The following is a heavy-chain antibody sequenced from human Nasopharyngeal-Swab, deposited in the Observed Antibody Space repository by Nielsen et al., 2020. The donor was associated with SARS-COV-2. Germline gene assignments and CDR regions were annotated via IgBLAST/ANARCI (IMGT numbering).Heavy chain of an antibody. V-gene: IGHV4-34*01. CDR1: GGSFSGYY. D-gene: IGHD2-15*01. J-gene: IGHJ6*02. Sequence: SDTLSPTCAISGGSFSGYYWNWIRQSPGKGLEWIGEFHYSVKTYYNPSLKSEVTMSVDTTKNQFSLMLTSVTDADTAVYFCTRGRDIRYGMDVLGLGTAVTVSS. CDR2: FHYSVKT. CDR3: TRGRDIRYGMDV.